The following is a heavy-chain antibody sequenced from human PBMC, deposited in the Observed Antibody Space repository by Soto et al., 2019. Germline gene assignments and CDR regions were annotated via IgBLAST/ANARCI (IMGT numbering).Heavy chain of an antibody. J-gene: IGHJ5*02. Sequence: QVQLQESGPGLVKPSETLSLTCTVSGGSISSYYWSWIRQPPGKGLEWIGYIYYSGSTNYNPSLKSRVTISVDTSKNQFSLKLSSVTAADTAVYYCAREGWGYDSSGYQAWGQGTLVTVSS. D-gene: IGHD3-22*01. CDR1: GGSISSYY. V-gene: IGHV4-59*01. CDR2: IYYSGST. CDR3: AREGWGYDSSGYQA.